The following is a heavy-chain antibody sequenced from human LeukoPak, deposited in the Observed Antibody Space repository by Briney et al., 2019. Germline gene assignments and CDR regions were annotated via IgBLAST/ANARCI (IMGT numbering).Heavy chain of an antibody. J-gene: IGHJ4*02. CDR3: ARGLAAAGLYFDY. CDR2: IYSGGGT. D-gene: IGHD6-13*01. V-gene: IGHV3-53*01. Sequence: GGSLRLSCAASGFTVSDNYITWVRQAPGKGLEWVSVIYSGGGTYYADSVKGRFTISRDTSKNTLYLQMNSLRDEDTAVYYCARGLAAAGLYFDYWGQGTLVTVSS. CDR1: GFTVSDNY.